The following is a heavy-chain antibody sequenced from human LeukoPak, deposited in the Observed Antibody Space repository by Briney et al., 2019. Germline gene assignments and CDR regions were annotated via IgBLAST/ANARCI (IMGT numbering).Heavy chain of an antibody. J-gene: IGHJ4*02. CDR3: ARDKAAACDY. Sequence: GGSLRLSCAASGFTFSDYWMHWVRQAPGKGLVWVSRISSDGGRVTYADSVKGRFTISRDNAKNTLYLQMNSLRAEDTAIYYCARDKAAACDYWGQGTLVTVSS. D-gene: IGHD6-13*01. V-gene: IGHV3-74*01. CDR1: GFTFSDYW. CDR2: ISSDGGRV.